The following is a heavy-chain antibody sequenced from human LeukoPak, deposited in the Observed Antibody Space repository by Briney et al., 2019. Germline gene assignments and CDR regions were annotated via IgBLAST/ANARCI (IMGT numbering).Heavy chain of an antibody. CDR2: IGGSDGRT. CDR1: GFTFSTYA. J-gene: IGHJ6*03. V-gene: IGHV3-23*01. D-gene: IGHD3-22*01. CDR3: ATDSSSYDWGYMDV. Sequence: PGGSLRLSCAASGFTFSTYAMSWVRQAPGKGLEWVSLIGGSDGRTRYADSVKGRFTISRDNSKNTLYLEMNSLRAEDTAVYYCATDSSSYDWGYMDVWGNGTTVTISS.